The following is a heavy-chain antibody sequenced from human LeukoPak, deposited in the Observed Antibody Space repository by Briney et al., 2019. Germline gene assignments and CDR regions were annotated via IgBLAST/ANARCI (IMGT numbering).Heavy chain of an antibody. CDR3: VRDGGFYYTASPNSWFDP. V-gene: IGHV4-38-2*02. CDR2: ISNRGSP. Sequence: SETLSLTCLVSGFSISSDDCWGWIRQPPGQGLEWIGSISNRGSPYYNPSLKSRVTMSVDTPNNHFSLRLSSVTAADTAVYYCVRDGGFYYTASPNSWFDPWGQGTLVTVS. J-gene: IGHJ5*02. CDR1: GFSISSDDC. D-gene: IGHD2-15*01.